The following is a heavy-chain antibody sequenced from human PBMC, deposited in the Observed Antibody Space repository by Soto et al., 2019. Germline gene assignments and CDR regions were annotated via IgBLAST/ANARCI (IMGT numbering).Heavy chain of an antibody. D-gene: IGHD3-10*01. CDR1: GYTFTSYY. CDR2: INPSGGST. J-gene: IGHJ6*02. V-gene: IGHV1-46*01. Sequence: GASVKVSCKASGYTFTSYYMHWVRQAPGQGLEWMGIINPSGGSTSYAQKFQGRVTMTRDTSTSTVYMELSSLRSEDTAVYYCARGIFSGDYYYGMDVWGQGTTLTVSS. CDR3: ARGIFSGDYYYGMDV.